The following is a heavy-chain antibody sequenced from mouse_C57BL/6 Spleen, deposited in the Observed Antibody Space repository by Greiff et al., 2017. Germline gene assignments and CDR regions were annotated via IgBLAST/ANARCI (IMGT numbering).Heavy chain of an antibody. D-gene: IGHD3-2*02. CDR2: IDPDNGDT. CDR3: TTQGRYFDY. V-gene: IGHV14-4*01. J-gene: IGHJ2*01. CDR1: GFTITDDY. Sequence: VQLQQSGAELVRPGASVKLSCTASGFTITDDYMHWVKQRPEQGLEWIGWIDPDNGDTDYASKFQGKATITADTSSNTAYLQLSSLTSEDTAVYYCTTQGRYFDYWGQGTTLTVSS.